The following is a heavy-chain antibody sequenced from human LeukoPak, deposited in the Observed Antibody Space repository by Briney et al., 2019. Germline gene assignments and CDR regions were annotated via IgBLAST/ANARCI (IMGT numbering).Heavy chain of an antibody. CDR1: GFTFSSYS. Sequence: GGSLRLSCAASGFTFSSYSMNWVRQAPGKGLEWVSSICSSSSYIYYADSVKGRFTISRDNAKNSLYLQMNSLRAEDTAVYYCARGDYYYGSGSYWGQGTLVTVSS. V-gene: IGHV3-21*01. D-gene: IGHD3-10*01. J-gene: IGHJ4*02. CDR2: ICSSSSYI. CDR3: ARGDYYYGSGSY.